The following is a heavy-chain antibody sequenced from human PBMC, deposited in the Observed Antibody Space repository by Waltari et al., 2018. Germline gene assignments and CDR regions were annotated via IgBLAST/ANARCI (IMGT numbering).Heavy chain of an antibody. J-gene: IGHJ4*02. D-gene: IGHD3-22*01. V-gene: IGHV3-23*04. CDR3: AKDRTGGIVVVITPDY. CDR2: ISGSGGST. Sequence: EEQLVESGGGLIQPGESLRVSCAVSGFTFSSYAMSWVRQAPGKGLEGVSGISGSGGSTYYADSGKGRFTISGDNSKNTRDLQMNSLRAEDTAVYYCAKDRTGGIVVVITPDYWGQGTLVTVSS. CDR1: GFTFSSYA.